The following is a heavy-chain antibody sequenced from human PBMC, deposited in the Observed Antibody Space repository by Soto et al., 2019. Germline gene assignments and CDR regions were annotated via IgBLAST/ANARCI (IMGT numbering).Heavy chain of an antibody. CDR1: GGSISSSSYY. CDR2: IYYSGGT. D-gene: IGHD1-26*01. J-gene: IGHJ6*02. V-gene: IGHV4-39*01. Sequence: PSETLSLTCTVSGGSISSSSYYWGWIRQPPGKGLEWIGSIYYSGGTYYNPSLKSRVTISVDTSKNQFSLKLSSVTAADTAVYYCALIGELYGSDYYYGMDVWGQGTTVTVSS. CDR3: ALIGELYGSDYYYGMDV.